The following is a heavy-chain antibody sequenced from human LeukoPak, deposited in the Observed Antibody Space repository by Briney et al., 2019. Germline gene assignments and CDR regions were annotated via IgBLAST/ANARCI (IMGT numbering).Heavy chain of an antibody. V-gene: IGHV1-3*01. Sequence: ASVKVSCKASGYTFTSYAMHWVRQAPGQRLEWMGWINAGNGNTKYSQKFQGRVTITRDTSASTAYMELSSLRSEDTAVYYCARSITMIVEGLDAFDIWGQGTMVTVSS. CDR2: INAGNGNT. J-gene: IGHJ3*02. CDR3: ARSITMIVEGLDAFDI. D-gene: IGHD3-22*01. CDR1: GYTFTSYA.